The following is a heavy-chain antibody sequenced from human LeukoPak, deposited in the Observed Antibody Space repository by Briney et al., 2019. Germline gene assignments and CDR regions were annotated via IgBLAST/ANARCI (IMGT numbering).Heavy chain of an antibody. D-gene: IGHD5-12*01. J-gene: IGHJ3*02. CDR1: GFTLSSYG. Sequence: GGSLRLSCAASGFTLSSYGMHWVRQAPGKGLEWVAVIWYDGSNKYYADSVKGRFTISRDNSKNTLYLQMNSLRAEDTAVYYCARDPVNRLRLDAFDIWGQGTMVTVSS. V-gene: IGHV3-33*01. CDR2: IWYDGSNK. CDR3: ARDPVNRLRLDAFDI.